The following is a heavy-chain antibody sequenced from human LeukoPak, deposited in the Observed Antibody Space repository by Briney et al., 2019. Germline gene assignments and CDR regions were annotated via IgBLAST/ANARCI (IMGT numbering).Heavy chain of an antibody. J-gene: IGHJ4*02. CDR1: GFTFSYYN. D-gene: IGHD6-19*01. Sequence: GGSLRLPCAASGFTFSYYNMNWVRQAPGKGLEWISYISSRDNTIYYPDSVRGRFTISRDNAKNSLYLQMNSLRVEDTAVYYCARGPYSSGWYAPDYFDYWGQGTLVTVSS. V-gene: IGHV3-48*04. CDR2: ISSRDNTI. CDR3: ARGPYSSGWYAPDYFDY.